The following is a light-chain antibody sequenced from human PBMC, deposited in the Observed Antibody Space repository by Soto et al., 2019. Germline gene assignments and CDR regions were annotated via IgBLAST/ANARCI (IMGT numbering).Light chain of an antibody. CDR2: DVS. Sequence: QSVLTQPASVSGSPGQSITISCTGTSSDVGGYIYVSWYQQHPGKAPKLMIYDVSNRPSGVSNRFSGSKSGNTASLTISGLQAEDEADYYCSSYTSSIPYVFGTGTKLTVL. V-gene: IGLV2-14*01. CDR1: SSDVGGYIY. J-gene: IGLJ1*01. CDR3: SSYTSSIPYV.